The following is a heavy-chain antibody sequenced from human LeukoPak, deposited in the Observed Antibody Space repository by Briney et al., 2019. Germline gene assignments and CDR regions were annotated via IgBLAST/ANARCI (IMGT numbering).Heavy chain of an antibody. V-gene: IGHV1-8*03. Sequence: ASVKVSCKASGYTFTGYYMHWVRQATGPGLEWMGWMNPNSGNTGYAQKFQGRVTITRNTSISTAYMDLSSLRSEDTAVYYCARGLKYVGRGFDPWGQGTLVTVSS. CDR1: GYTFTGYY. J-gene: IGHJ5*02. CDR2: MNPNSGNT. CDR3: ARGLKYVGRGFDP. D-gene: IGHD3-10*01.